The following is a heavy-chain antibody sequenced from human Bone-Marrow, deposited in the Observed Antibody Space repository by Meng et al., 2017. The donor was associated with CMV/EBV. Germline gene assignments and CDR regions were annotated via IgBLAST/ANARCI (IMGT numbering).Heavy chain of an antibody. J-gene: IGHJ6*02. CDR3: ATLEIALGGGYYGMDV. Sequence: SETLSLTCTVSGDSISSYYWSWIRQPPGKGLEWVGYIYYSGSTNYNPSLKSRVTISVDTSKNPFSLKLSSVTAADTAVYYCATLEIALGGGYYGMDVWGQGTTVTVSS. D-gene: IGHD1-1*01. CDR2: IYYSGST. CDR1: GDSISSYY. V-gene: IGHV4-59*01.